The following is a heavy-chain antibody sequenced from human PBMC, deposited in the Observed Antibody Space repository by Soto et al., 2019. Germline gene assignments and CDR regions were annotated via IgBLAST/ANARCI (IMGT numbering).Heavy chain of an antibody. CDR1: GFTFISYA. CDR2: ISFDGSTE. D-gene: IGHD3-10*01. J-gene: IGHJ6*02. CDR3: ARSRHGSGSYTHFYYGLDV. Sequence: QVQLVESGGGVVQPGRSLRLSCAGSGFTFISYAMHWVRQAPGTGLEWVAFISFDGSTEYYADSVKGRFTMSRDNSKNTVYLQMNSLRSEDTAVYYCARSRHGSGSYTHFYYGLDVWGQGTTVTVSS. V-gene: IGHV3-30-3*01.